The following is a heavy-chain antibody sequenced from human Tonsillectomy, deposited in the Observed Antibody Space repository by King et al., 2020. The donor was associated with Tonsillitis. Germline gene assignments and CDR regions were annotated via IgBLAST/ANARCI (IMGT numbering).Heavy chain of an antibody. J-gene: IGHJ3*02. Sequence: DVQLVESGGGLVKPGGSLRLSCAASGFTFSTYSMSWVRQAPGKGLEWVSSISTSSSYIYYADSLKGRITISRDNAKNSLYLQMNSLRAEDTAVYYCASSSGYYYDSSGYYSLDAFDIWGQGTMVTVSS. CDR1: GFTFSTYS. V-gene: IGHV3-21*01. D-gene: IGHD3-22*01. CDR3: ASSSGYYYDSSGYYSLDAFDI. CDR2: ISTSSSYI.